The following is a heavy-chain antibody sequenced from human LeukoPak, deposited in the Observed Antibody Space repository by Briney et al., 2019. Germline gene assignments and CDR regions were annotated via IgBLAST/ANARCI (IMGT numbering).Heavy chain of an antibody. J-gene: IGHJ4*02. CDR2: INPNSGGT. D-gene: IGHD6-13*01. CDR3: ARYSSSWTKFAY. Sequence: ASVKVSCKASGYTFTGYYMHWVRQAPGQGLEWMGWINPNSGGTNYAQKFQGRVTMTRDTSISTAYMELSRLRSDDTAVYYCARYSSSWTKFAYWGQGTLVTVSS. CDR1: GYTFTGYY. V-gene: IGHV1-2*02.